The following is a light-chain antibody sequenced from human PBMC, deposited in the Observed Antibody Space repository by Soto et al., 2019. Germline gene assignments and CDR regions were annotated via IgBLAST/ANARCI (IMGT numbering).Light chain of an antibody. CDR3: QQYGSSPYT. Sequence: EIVLTQSPGTLSLSPGERATLSCRASQSVNSYYFAWYQQKPGQAPRLLIYGASSRATDIPHRFSGSGSGTDFTLTISRLEPEDVAVYYCQQYGSSPYTFGQGTKLEIK. J-gene: IGKJ2*01. CDR2: GAS. V-gene: IGKV3-20*01. CDR1: QSVNSYY.